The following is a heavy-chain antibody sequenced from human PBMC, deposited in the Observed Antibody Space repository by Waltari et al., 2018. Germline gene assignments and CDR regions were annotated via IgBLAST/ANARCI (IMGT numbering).Heavy chain of an antibody. CDR3: AKSRGFEY. V-gene: IGHV3-7*01. J-gene: IGHJ4*02. D-gene: IGHD2-2*01. CDR1: GFTFSRYW. Sequence: EVQLVESGGGLVQPGGSLGLSCGASGFTFSRYWMSGVRQTPGKGVEWVANINYDGSQKDYVDSVKGRFTISRDNARNSVYLQMNSLRVEDTAVYYCAKSRGFEYWGQGTLITVSS. CDR2: INYDGSQK.